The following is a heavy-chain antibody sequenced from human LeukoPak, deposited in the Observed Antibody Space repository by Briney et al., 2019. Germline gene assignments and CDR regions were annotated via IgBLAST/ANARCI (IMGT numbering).Heavy chain of an antibody. CDR1: GGSISSSSAY. Sequence: PSETLSLTCNVSGGSISSSSAYWGWIRQPPGKGLEWIGSIYISGSPYYDPSLKSRVTFSVDTSENQFSLKLSSVTAADTAVYYCARQSFYASGTSRWFDPWGQGTLVTVSS. D-gene: IGHD3-10*01. J-gene: IGHJ5*02. CDR2: IYISGSP. V-gene: IGHV4-39*01. CDR3: ARQSFYASGTSRWFDP.